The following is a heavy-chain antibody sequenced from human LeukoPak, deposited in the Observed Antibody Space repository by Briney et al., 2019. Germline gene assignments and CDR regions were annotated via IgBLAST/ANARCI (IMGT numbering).Heavy chain of an antibody. CDR2: MYYSGGT. D-gene: IGHD2-2*01. V-gene: IGHV4-59*01. CDR3: ARLGYCSSARCSNWFDP. CDR1: GGSMSSYY. J-gene: IGHJ5*02. Sequence: KPSETQSLTCTVSGGSMSSYYWSWIRQPPGKGLEWIGYMYYSGGTNYNPSLESRVTISVDTSKNQFSLKLTSVTAADAAVYYCARLGYCSSARCSNWFDPWGQGTLVTVSS.